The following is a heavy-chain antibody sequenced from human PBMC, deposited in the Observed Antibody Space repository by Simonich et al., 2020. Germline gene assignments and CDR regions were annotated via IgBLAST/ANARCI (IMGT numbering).Heavy chain of an antibody. D-gene: IGHD6-13*01. V-gene: IGHV1-2*02. J-gene: IGHJ2*01. Sequence: QVQLVQSGAEVKKPGASVKVSCKASGYTFTGYYIHWVQQAPGQVLDWMGRINPNSGGQNYEKKFQGRVTMTRYTSISTAYMELSRLRSDDTAVYYCARDSYSSWYFDLWGRGTLVTVSS. CDR1: GYTFTGYY. CDR2: INPNSGGQ. CDR3: ARDSYSSWYFDL.